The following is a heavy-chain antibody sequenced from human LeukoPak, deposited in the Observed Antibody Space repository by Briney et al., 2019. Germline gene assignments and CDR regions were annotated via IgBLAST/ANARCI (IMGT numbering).Heavy chain of an antibody. D-gene: IGHD6-13*01. Sequence: GRSLRLSCAASGFTFSSYGMHWVRQAPGEGLVWVSRINSDGSSTSYADSVKGRFTISRDNAKNTLYLQMNSLRAEDTAVYYCARGRSWYPFSSGQGTLVTVSS. CDR3: ARGRSWYPFS. V-gene: IGHV3-74*01. J-gene: IGHJ5*02. CDR1: GFTFSSYG. CDR2: INSDGSST.